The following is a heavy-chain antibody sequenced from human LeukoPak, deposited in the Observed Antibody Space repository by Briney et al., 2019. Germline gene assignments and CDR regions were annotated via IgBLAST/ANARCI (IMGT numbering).Heavy chain of an antibody. Sequence: ASVKVSCKASGYMFTSYYMHRVRQAPGQGLEWMGIINPSGGSTTYAQKIQGRVTMTRDTSTSTVYMELSSLRSEDTAVYYCATTVVGATSGDYFDYWGQGTLVTVSS. J-gene: IGHJ4*02. V-gene: IGHV1-46*01. CDR1: GYMFTSYY. D-gene: IGHD1-26*01. CDR2: INPSGGST. CDR3: ATTVVGATSGDYFDY.